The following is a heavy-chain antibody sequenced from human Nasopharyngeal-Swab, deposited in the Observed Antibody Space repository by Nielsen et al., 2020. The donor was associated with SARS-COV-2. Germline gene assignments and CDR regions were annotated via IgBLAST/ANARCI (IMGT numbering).Heavy chain of an antibody. Sequence: WVRQAPGQGLEWMGCINTNTGNPMYAQDFTGRFVFSLQKSVNTAYLQISSLKAEDTAVYYCARDGRFGGVLLTEMCNWFDPWGQGTLVTVSS. CDR3: ARDGRFGGVLLTEMCNWFDP. J-gene: IGHJ5*01. V-gene: IGHV7-4-1*02. D-gene: IGHD3-16*01. CDR2: INTNTGNP.